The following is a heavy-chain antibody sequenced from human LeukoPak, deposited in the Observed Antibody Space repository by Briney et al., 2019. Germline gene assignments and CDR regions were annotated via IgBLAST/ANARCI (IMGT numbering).Heavy chain of an antibody. D-gene: IGHD3-9*01. CDR2: ISSSSSTI. CDR1: GFTFSSYS. CDR3: ARTRYYDILTGYGPDY. V-gene: IGHV3-48*01. J-gene: IGHJ4*02. Sequence: PGGSLRLSCAASGFTFSSYSMNWVRQAPGKGLEWVSYISSSSSTIYYADSVKGRFTISRDNAKNSLYLQMNSLRAEDTAVYYCARTRYYDILTGYGPDYWGQGTLVTVSS.